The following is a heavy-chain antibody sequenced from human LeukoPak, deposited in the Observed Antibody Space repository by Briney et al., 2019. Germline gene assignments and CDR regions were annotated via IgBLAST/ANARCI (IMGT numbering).Heavy chain of an antibody. CDR1: GGSIRSYY. CDR3: ARHYYDRSDSYSFDY. CDR2: IYDSGST. D-gene: IGHD3-22*01. V-gene: IGHV4-59*08. Sequence: SETLSLTYTVSGGSIRSYYWSWIRQPPGKGLEWIGYIYDSGSTNYNPSLKSRVTISVDTSKNQFSLKLSSVTAADSAVYYCARHYYDRSDSYSFDYWGQGTLVTVSS. J-gene: IGHJ4*02.